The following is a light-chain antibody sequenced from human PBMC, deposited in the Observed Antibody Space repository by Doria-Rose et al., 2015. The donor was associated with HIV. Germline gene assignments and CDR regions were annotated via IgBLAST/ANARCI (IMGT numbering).Light chain of an antibody. J-gene: IGKJ1*01. V-gene: IGKV3-20*01. CDR2: DGS. CDR1: QSFSSTY. Sequence: TQSSGTLSLSPGDRATLSCRASQSFSSTYLAWYQQKPGQAPSLLIYDGSTRATGIPDRFSASGSGTDFTLTINRLEPEDFALYYCHQYGTSWTFGQGTKVEI. CDR3: HQYGTSWT.